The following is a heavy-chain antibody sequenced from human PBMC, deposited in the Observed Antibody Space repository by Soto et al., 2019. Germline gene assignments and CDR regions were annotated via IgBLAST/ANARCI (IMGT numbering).Heavy chain of an antibody. CDR2: IYPGDSDT. J-gene: IGHJ6*02. CDR1: GYSFTSYW. D-gene: IGHD4-4*01. Sequence: GESLKISCKGSGYSFTSYWIGWVRQMPGKGLEWMGIIYPGDSDTRYSPSFQGQVTISADKSISTAYLQWSSLKASDTAMYYCARDYSNYIDYYYGMDVWGQGTTVTVYS. V-gene: IGHV5-51*01. CDR3: ARDYSNYIDYYYGMDV.